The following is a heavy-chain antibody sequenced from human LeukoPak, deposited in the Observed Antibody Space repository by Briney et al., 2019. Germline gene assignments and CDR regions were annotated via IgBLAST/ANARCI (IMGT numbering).Heavy chain of an antibody. CDR3: ARDLRRYGDAR. V-gene: IGHV3-15*05. D-gene: IGHD4-17*01. Sequence: PGGSLRLSCAASGFTFSNAWMSWVRQAPGKGLEWVGRLKSKTDGGTADYAAPVKGRFSISRDDSKNTLYLQMNSLRAEDTAVYYCARDLRRYGDARWGQGTLVTVSS. J-gene: IGHJ4*02. CDR2: LKSKTDGGTA. CDR1: GFTFSNAW.